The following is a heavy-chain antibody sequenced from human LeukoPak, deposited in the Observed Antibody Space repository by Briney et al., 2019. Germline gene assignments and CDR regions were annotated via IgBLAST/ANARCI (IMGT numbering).Heavy chain of an antibody. CDR2: FDPEDGET. D-gene: IGHD2-15*01. CDR3: ATGIYCSGGSCYSDNWFDP. V-gene: IGHV1-24*01. J-gene: IGHJ5*02. CDR1: GYTLTELS. Sequence: ASAKVSCKVSGYTLTELSMHWVRQAPGKGLEGMGGFDPEDGETIYAQKFQGRVTMIEDTSTDTAYMELSSLRSEDTAVYYCATGIYCSGGSCYSDNWFDPWGQGTLVTVSS.